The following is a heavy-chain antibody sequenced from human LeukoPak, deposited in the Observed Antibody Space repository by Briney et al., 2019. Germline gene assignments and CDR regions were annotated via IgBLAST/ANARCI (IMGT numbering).Heavy chain of an antibody. Sequence: SETLSLTCTVSGGSISSYYWSWIRQPPGKGLEWIGYIYYSGSTNYNPSLKSRVTISVDTSKNQFSLKLSSVTAADTAVYYCARAFYKSYCFDYWGQGTLVTVSS. CDR1: GGSISSYY. V-gene: IGHV4-59*01. J-gene: IGHJ4*02. D-gene: IGHD3-10*01. CDR3: ARAFYKSYCFDY. CDR2: IYYSGST.